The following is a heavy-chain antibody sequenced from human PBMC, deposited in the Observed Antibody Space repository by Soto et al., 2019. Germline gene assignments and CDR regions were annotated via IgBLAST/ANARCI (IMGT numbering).Heavy chain of an antibody. V-gene: IGHV3-7*01. CDR1: GFTFSDYL. D-gene: IGHD6-19*01. Sequence: DVQLVESGGALVQPGESLRLSCAASGFTFSDYLMSWVRQAPGKGLEWVATIKQDGNEKYYVDSVKGRFTISRDNAKNSLYLQMTCLRAEDTAVYYCAIGHWLGNWGHGTLVTVSS. CDR3: AIGHWLGN. J-gene: IGHJ4*01. CDR2: IKQDGNEK.